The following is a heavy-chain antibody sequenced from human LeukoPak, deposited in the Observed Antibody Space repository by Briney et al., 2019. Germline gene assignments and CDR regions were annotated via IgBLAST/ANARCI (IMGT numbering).Heavy chain of an antibody. Sequence: PGGSLRLSCAASGFTFSSYSMNWVRQAPGKGLEWVSYISSSGSTIYYADSVKGRFTISRDNAKNSLYLQMNSLRAEDTAVYYCARETIVVGAPYFDYWGQGTLVTVSS. V-gene: IGHV3-48*04. CDR1: GFTFSSYS. J-gene: IGHJ4*02. CDR2: ISSSGSTI. CDR3: ARETIVVGAPYFDY. D-gene: IGHD1-26*01.